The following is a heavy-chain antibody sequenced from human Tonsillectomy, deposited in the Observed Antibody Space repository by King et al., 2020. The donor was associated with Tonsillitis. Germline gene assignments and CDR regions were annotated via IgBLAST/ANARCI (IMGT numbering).Heavy chain of an antibody. CDR2: IKIKIEVGTT. D-gene: IGHD3-22*01. Sequence: QLVQSGGGLVKPGGSLRLSCAASGFTFRKAWISWVRQAPGGGLEWGGRIKIKIEVGTTDYAEPVKGRFTISRDDSKNTLYLQMNSMKTEDTAVYYCTTDPRYYYDSSGYYYFDYWGQGTLVTVSS. CDR1: GFTFRKAW. V-gene: IGHV3-15*01. J-gene: IGHJ4*02. CDR3: TTDPRYYYDSSGYYYFDY.